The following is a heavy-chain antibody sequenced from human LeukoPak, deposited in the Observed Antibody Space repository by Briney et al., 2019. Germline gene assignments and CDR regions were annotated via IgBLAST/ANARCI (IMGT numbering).Heavy chain of an antibody. CDR3: ARHPRVNFGYYYMDV. D-gene: IGHD3-10*01. J-gene: IGHJ6*03. CDR1: GGSISSSSYY. V-gene: IGHV4-39*01. CDR2: IYYSGST. Sequence: PSETLSLTCTVSGGSISSSSYYWGWIRQPPGKGLEWIGSIYYSGSTYYNPSLKSRVTISVDTSKNQFSLKLSSVTAADTAVYYCARHPRVNFGYYYMDVWGKGTTVTVSS.